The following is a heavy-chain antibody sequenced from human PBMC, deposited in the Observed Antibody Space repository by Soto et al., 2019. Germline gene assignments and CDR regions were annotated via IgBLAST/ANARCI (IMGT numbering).Heavy chain of an antibody. CDR3: ARGSPYYDFWRPGYYFDY. J-gene: IGHJ4*02. Sequence: SETLSLTCAVYGGSFSGYYWSWIRQPPGKGLEWIGEINHSGSTNYNPSLKSRVTISVDTSKNQFSLKLSSVTAADTAVYYCARGSPYYDFWRPGYYFDYWGQGTLVTVPS. CDR2: INHSGST. D-gene: IGHD3-3*01. V-gene: IGHV4-34*01. CDR1: GGSFSGYY.